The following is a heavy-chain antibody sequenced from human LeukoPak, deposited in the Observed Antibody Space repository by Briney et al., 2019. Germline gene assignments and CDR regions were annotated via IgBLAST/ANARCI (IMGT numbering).Heavy chain of an antibody. D-gene: IGHD3-10*01. CDR2: INSDGSST. CDR3: AKDAERFGELLYPLIYYFDY. CDR1: GFTFSSYW. V-gene: IGHV3-74*01. Sequence: PGGSLRLSCAASGFTFSSYWMHWVRQAPGKGLVWVSRINSDGSSTSYADSVKGRFTISRDNAKNTLYLQMNSLRTEDTAVYYCAKDAERFGELLYPLIYYFDYWGQGTLVTVSS. J-gene: IGHJ4*02.